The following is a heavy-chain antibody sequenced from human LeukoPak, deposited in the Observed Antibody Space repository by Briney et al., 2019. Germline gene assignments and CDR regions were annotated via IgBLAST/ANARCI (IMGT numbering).Heavy chain of an antibody. Sequence: GGSLRLSCAASGFTFSSYAMSWVRQAPGKGLEWVANIKQDGSEKYYVDSVKGRFTISRDNAKNSLYLQMNSLRAEDTAVYYCARAITSRGRAPVYFDYWGQGTLVTVSS. J-gene: IGHJ4*02. D-gene: IGHD2-2*01. CDR3: ARAITSRGRAPVYFDY. CDR2: IKQDGSEK. CDR1: GFTFSSYA. V-gene: IGHV3-7*01.